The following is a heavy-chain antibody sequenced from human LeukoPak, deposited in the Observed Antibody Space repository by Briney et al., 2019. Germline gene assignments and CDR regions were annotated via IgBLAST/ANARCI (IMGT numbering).Heavy chain of an antibody. CDR1: GGSISSYY. D-gene: IGHD5-24*01. CDR3: AREGGDGYSDY. J-gene: IGHJ4*02. Sequence: PSETLSLTCTVSGGSISSYYWSWIRQPPGKGLEWIGYIHYSGSTSYNPFLKSRVTISVDTSKNQFSLKLTSVTAADTAVYYCAREGGDGYSDYWGQGTLVTVSS. CDR2: IHYSGST. V-gene: IGHV4-59*01.